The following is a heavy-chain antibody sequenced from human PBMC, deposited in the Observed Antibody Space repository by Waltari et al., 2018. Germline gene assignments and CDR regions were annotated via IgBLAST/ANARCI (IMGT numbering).Heavy chain of an antibody. J-gene: IGHJ4*02. CDR3: ARVEDGPQGTFDY. D-gene: IGHD3-10*01. CDR1: AGSTSSGSYY. CDR2: IYISGNT. Sequence: QVQLQESGPGLVKPSQTLSLTCPVPAGSTSSGSYYWSWVRPPAGKGLEWIGRIYISGNTNYSPSLKSRVTISIDTSKNQFSLKLSSVTAADTAVYYCARVEDGPQGTFDYWGQGTLVTVSS. V-gene: IGHV4-61*02.